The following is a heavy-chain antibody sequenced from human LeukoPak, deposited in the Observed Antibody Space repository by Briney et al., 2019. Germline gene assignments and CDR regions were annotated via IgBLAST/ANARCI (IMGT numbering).Heavy chain of an antibody. V-gene: IGHV3-30*18. D-gene: IGHD4-11*01. Sequence: GGSLRLSCAASGFTFSSYGMHWVRQAPGKGLEWVAVISYDGSNKYYADSVKGRFTISRDNSKNTLYLQMNSLRAEDTAVYYCAKDTTVTTFPYYYYYYMDVWGKGTTVTVSS. CDR2: ISYDGSNK. J-gene: IGHJ6*03. CDR1: GFTFSSYG. CDR3: AKDTTVTTFPYYYYYYMDV.